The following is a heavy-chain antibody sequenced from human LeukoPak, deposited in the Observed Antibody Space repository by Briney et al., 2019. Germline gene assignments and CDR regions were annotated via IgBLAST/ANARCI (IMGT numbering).Heavy chain of an antibody. CDR3: AKGVAAVGTWWGPNFDY. CDR1: GFTFSTYV. V-gene: IGHV3-23*01. D-gene: IGHD6-13*01. J-gene: IGHJ4*02. Sequence: GGSLRLSCAASGFTFSTYVMSWVRQVPGRGLEGVAAITGSGGGTYYADSVKGRFSISRDNSKNTVYLQMNSLRAEDTALYYCAKGVAAVGTWWGPNFDYWGQGTLVTVSS. CDR2: ITGSGGGT.